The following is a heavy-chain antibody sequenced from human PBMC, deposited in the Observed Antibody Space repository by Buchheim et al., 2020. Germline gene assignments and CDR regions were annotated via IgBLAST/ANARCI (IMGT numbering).Heavy chain of an antibody. D-gene: IGHD3-9*01. Sequence: QVQLVESGGGVVQPGRSLRLSCAASGFTFSNYGMHWVRQAPGKGLEWVAVISYDGSNKYYADSAKGRFTISRDNSKNTLYLQMNSLRAEDTAVYYCAKDRGRYFDWLLSGYFVYWGQGTL. CDR1: GFTFSNYG. V-gene: IGHV3-30*18. CDR3: AKDRGRYFDWLLSGYFVY. CDR2: ISYDGSNK. J-gene: IGHJ4*02.